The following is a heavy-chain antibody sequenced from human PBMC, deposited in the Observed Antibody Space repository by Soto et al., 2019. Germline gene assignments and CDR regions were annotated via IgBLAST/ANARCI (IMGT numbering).Heavy chain of an antibody. D-gene: IGHD3-16*01. CDR1: GFTFSSYA. CDR2: ISYDGSNK. J-gene: IGHJ4*02. V-gene: IGHV3-30-3*01. Sequence: QVQLVESGGGVVQPGRSLRLSCAASGFTFSSYAMHWVRQAPGQGLEWVAVISYDGSNKYYADSVKGRFTISRDNSKNAMYLQMNSLISEDKAVYYCARELGLDIDYWGQGTLVTVSS. CDR3: ARELGLDIDY.